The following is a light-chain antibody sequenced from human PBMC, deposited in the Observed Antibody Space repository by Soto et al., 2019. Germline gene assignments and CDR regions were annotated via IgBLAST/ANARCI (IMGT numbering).Light chain of an antibody. J-gene: IGLJ1*01. CDR2: EVT. CDR3: SSYTSSTDYV. V-gene: IGLV2-14*01. Sequence: QSVLTQPASVSGSPGQSITISCTGTTSDFGFYNYVSWYQHHPGKALKLLIYEVTNRHSGVSNRFSGSKSGNTASLTISGLQAEDEADYYCSSYTSSTDYVFGTGTKVTVL. CDR1: TSDFGFYNY.